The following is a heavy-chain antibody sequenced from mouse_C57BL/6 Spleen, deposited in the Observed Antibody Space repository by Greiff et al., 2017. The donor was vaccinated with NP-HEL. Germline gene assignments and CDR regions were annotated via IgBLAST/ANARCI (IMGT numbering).Heavy chain of an antibody. J-gene: IGHJ2*01. Sequence: EVQLVESGGGLVKPGGSLKLSCAASGFTFSSYAMSWVRQTPEKRLEWVATISDGGSYTYYPDNVKGRFTISRDNAKNNLYLQMSHLKSEDTAMYYCGRKNYGSSYYFDYWGQGTTLTVSS. CDR1: GFTFSSYA. V-gene: IGHV5-4*01. CDR2: ISDGGSYT. D-gene: IGHD1-1*01. CDR3: GRKNYGSSYYFDY.